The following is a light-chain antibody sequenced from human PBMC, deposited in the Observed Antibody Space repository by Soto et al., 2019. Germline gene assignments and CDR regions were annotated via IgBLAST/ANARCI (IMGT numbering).Light chain of an antibody. Sequence: DIKMTQSPSTLSGSVGDRVTITCRASQTISSWLAWYQQKPGKPPKLLIYKASTLKSGVPSRFSGSGSGTEFTLTISSLQPDDFAIYYCQHYNSYSEAFGQGTKVELK. J-gene: IGKJ1*01. CDR1: QTISSW. CDR3: QHYNSYSEA. CDR2: KAS. V-gene: IGKV1-5*03.